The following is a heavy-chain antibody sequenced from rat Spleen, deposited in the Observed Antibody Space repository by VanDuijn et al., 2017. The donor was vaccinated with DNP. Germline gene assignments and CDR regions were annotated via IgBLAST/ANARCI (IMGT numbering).Heavy chain of an antibody. CDR3: AREGDYYDGYGDALDA. D-gene: IGHD1-12*03. J-gene: IGHJ4*01. CDR2: ISASGGST. CDR1: GFTFSDYY. Sequence: EVQLVESGGGLVQPGRSLKLSCAASGFTFSDYYMAWVRQAPTKGLEWVASISASGGSTSYRDSVKGRFTLSRDNAKSTLYLQMNSLRSEDTATYYCAREGDYYDGYGDALDAWGQGTSVTVAS. V-gene: IGHV5-25*01.